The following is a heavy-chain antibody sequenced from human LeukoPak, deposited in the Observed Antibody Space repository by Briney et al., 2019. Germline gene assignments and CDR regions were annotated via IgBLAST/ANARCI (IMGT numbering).Heavy chain of an antibody. CDR1: GGSISSGSYY. CDR2: IYTSGST. D-gene: IGHD5-18*01. CDR3: ARDGNSYGYHH. Sequence: SETLSLTCTVSGGSISSGSYYWSWIRQPAGKGLEWIGRIYTSGSTNYNPSLKSRVTISVDTSKNQFSLKLSSVTAADTAVYYCARDGNSYGYHHWGQGTLVTVSS. V-gene: IGHV4-61*02. J-gene: IGHJ5*02.